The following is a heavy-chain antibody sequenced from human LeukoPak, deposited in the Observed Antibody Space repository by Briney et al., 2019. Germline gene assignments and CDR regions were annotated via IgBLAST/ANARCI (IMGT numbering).Heavy chain of an antibody. CDR2: ISNDESQK. CDR3: VKDRREGYNGPDH. CDR1: GFAFSDFG. D-gene: IGHD5-24*01. V-gene: IGHV3-30*18. Sequence: PGRSLRLSCVGSGFAFSDFGLHWVRQAPGKGLEWVTLISNDESQKYYVGSVKGRFTISRDNSKNTLYLHMNSLRGEDTAVYYCVKDRREGYNGPDHWGQGTLVIVSS. J-gene: IGHJ4*02.